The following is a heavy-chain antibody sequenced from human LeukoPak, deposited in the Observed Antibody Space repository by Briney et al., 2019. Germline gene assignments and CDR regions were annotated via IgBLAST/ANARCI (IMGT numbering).Heavy chain of an antibody. CDR3: VRDPSARFYFDY. Sequence: GGSLRLSCTASGFTFHNYGMHWVRQAPGKGLEWVAFIRNDGSYTYYADSVKGRFTISRDNSRGTLSLQMNSLKVEDTALYYCVRDPSARFYFDYWGQGTLVTVSS. D-gene: IGHD6-6*01. CDR1: GFTFHNYG. CDR2: IRNDGSYT. J-gene: IGHJ4*02. V-gene: IGHV3-30*02.